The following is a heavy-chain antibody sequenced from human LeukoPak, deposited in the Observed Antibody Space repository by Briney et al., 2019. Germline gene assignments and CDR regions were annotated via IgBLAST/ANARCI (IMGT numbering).Heavy chain of an antibody. CDR1: GFSFRSYS. CDR3: ARDVGVYYDSSGYSDY. J-gene: IGHJ4*02. CDR2: ISSSSSYI. D-gene: IGHD3-22*01. V-gene: IGHV3-21*01. Sequence: GGSLRLSCAASGFSFRSYSMNWVRQAPGKGLEWVSFISSSSSYIYYADSVKGRFTISRDNAKNSLYLQMNSLRAEDTAVYYCARDVGVYYDSSGYSDYWGQGTLVTVSS.